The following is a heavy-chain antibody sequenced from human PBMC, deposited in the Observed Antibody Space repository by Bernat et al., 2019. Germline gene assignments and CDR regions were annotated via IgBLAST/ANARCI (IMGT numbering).Heavy chain of an antibody. CDR1: GFTFDDYT. CDR2: ISWDGGST. V-gene: IGHV3-43*01. D-gene: IGHD2-2*02. CDR3: AKDTYTDYYYGMDV. Sequence: EVQLVESGGVVVQPGGSLRLSCAASGFTFDDYTMHWVRQASGKGLEWVSLISWDGGSTYYADSVKGRFTISRDNSKNSLYLQMNSLRTEDTALYYCAKDTYTDYYYGMDVWGQGTTVTVSS. J-gene: IGHJ6*02.